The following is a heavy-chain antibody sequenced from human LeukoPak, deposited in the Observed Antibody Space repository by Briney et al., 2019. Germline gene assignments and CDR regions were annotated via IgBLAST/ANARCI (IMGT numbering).Heavy chain of an antibody. CDR2: IYYSGST. D-gene: IGHD3/OR15-3a*01. V-gene: IGHV4-59*08. J-gene: IGHJ6*02. CDR1: GGSISSYY. Sequence: SETLSLTCTVSGGSISSYYWSWIRQPPGKGLEWIGYIYYSGSTNYNPSLKSRVTISVDTSKNQFSLKLSSVAAADTAVYYCARVMDLDYYYGMDVWGQGTTVTVSS. CDR3: ARVMDLDYYYGMDV.